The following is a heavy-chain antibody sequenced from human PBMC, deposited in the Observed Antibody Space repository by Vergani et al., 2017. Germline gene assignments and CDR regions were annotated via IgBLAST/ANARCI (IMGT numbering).Heavy chain of an antibody. CDR1: GYTFTNYA. D-gene: IGHD7-27*01. J-gene: IGHJ5*02. CDR2: INTGNGNT. Sequence: QVQLVQSGAEVKKPGASVKVSCKASGYTFTNYAMHWVRQAPGHRLEWMGWINTGNGNTKYSQKFQGRVTITRDTSASTAYMELSSLRSEDTAVYYCARCLMELGISGWFDPWGQGTLVTVSS. V-gene: IGHV1-3*04. CDR3: ARCLMELGISGWFDP.